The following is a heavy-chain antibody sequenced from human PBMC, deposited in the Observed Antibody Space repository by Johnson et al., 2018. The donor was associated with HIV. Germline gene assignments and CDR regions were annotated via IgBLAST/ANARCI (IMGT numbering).Heavy chain of an antibody. D-gene: IGHD3-3*01. CDR1: GFTFSSYA. V-gene: IGHV3-30*04. CDR2: MSYDGSGK. J-gene: IGHJ3*02. CDR3: AKDLRITIFGVVPPHDAFDI. Sequence: QMLLVESGGGVVQPGRSLRLSCAASGFTFSSYAMHWVRQAPGKGLEWVAVMSYDGSGKYYADSVKGRFTISRDNSRNTLYLQMNSLRAEDTAVYYCAKDLRITIFGVVPPHDAFDIWGQGTMVTVSS.